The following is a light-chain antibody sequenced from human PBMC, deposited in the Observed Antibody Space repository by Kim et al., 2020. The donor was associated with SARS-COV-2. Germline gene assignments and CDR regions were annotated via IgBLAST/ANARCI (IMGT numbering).Light chain of an antibody. CDR1: HSVSSN. J-gene: IGKJ4*01. Sequence: EMVMTQSPATLSVSPGERATLSCRASHSVSSNLAWYRQRPGQAPRLLIYGASTRATDIPARISGSGTGTEFTLTISSLQSEDSAVYYCQQYNEWPLTFGGGTKVDIK. CDR2: GAS. V-gene: IGKV3-15*01. CDR3: QQYNEWPLT.